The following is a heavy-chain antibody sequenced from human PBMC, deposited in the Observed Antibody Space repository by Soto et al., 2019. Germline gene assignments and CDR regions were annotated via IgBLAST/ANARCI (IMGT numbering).Heavy chain of an antibody. J-gene: IGHJ6*02. Sequence: ASVKVSCKASGYTFTGYYMHWVRQAPGQGLEWMGWINPNSGGTNYAQKFQGWVTMTRDTSISTAYMELSRLRSDDTAVYYCARESDPYSSSLYGMDGWDQGTTVTVSS. CDR2: INPNSGGT. D-gene: IGHD6-6*01. V-gene: IGHV1-2*04. CDR1: GYTFTGYY. CDR3: ARESDPYSSSLYGMDG.